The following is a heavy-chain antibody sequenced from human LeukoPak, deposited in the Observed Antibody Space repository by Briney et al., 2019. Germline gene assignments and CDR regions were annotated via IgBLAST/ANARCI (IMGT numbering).Heavy chain of an antibody. CDR1: GYSISSGYY. V-gene: IGHV4-38-2*02. CDR3: ARRGSSWYYYYMDV. J-gene: IGHJ6*03. D-gene: IGHD6-13*01. CDR2: IYHSGST. Sequence: SETLSLTCTVSGYSISSGYYWGWIRQPPGKGLEWIGSIYHSGSTYYNPSLKSRVTISVDTSKNQFSLKLSSVTAADTAVYYCARRGSSWYYYYMDVWGKGTTVTISS.